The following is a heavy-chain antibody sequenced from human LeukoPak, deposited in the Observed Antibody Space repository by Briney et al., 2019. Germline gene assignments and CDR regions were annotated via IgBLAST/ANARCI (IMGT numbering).Heavy chain of an antibody. Sequence: PGGSLRLSCAASGFTFSSYSMNWVRQAPGKGLEWVANIKQDGSEKYYVDSVKGRFTISRDNAKNSLYLQMNSLRAEDTAVYYCARDGLWFGDLDYWGQGTLVTVSS. CDR1: GFTFSSYS. CDR3: ARDGLWFGDLDY. D-gene: IGHD3-10*01. CDR2: IKQDGSEK. V-gene: IGHV3-7*01. J-gene: IGHJ4*02.